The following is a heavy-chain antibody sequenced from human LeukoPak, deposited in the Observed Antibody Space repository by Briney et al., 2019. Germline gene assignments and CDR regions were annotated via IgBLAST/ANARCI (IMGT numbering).Heavy chain of an antibody. CDR1: GGTFSSYA. CDR2: IIPIFGTA. CDR3: ARVGDYGVYYFDY. Sequence: ASVKVSCKASGGTFSSYAISWVRQAPGQGLEWMGRIIPIFGTANYAQKFQGRVTITTDESTSTAYMELSSLRSEDTAVYYCARVGDYGVYYFDYWGQGTLVTVSS. J-gene: IGHJ4*02. V-gene: IGHV1-69*05. D-gene: IGHD4-17*01.